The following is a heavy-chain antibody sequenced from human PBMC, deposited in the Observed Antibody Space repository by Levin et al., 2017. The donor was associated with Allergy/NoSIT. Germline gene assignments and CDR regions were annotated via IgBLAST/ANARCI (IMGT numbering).Heavy chain of an antibody. CDR1: GGSVSSGDYY. J-gene: IGHJ4*02. Sequence: SETLSLTCTVSGGSVSSGDYYWGWIRQPPGKGLEWIGYISYSGSTNYNPSLKSRVTISVHTSKSQFSLKLSSVTTADTAVYFCARRQQGVRWPKPGGNYFDNWGQGTLVTVSS. D-gene: IGHD4-23*01. CDR2: ISYSGST. V-gene: IGHV4-61*08. CDR3: ARRQQGVRWPKPGGNYFDN.